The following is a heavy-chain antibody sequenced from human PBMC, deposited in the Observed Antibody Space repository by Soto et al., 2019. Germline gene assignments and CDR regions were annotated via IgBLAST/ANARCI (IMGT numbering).Heavy chain of an antibody. V-gene: IGHV4-59*01. CDR3: ARVSNEYSGNGAFDF. J-gene: IGHJ4*02. CDR2: IYHTGST. Sequence: PSETLSLTCTVSGGSISNYYWIWIRQPPGKALEWIGYIYHTGSTNYNPSLESRVTISVDTSENQVSLRLGSVSAADTAVYYCARVSNEYSGNGAFDFWGQGTRVTVSS. D-gene: IGHD4-4*01. CDR1: GGSISNYY.